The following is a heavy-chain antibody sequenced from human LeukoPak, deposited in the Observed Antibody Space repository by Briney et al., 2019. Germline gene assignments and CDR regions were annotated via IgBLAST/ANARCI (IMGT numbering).Heavy chain of an antibody. CDR3: ARDGGPGLSGSQVDFDY. V-gene: IGHV1-2*02. Sequence: ASVKVSCKASGYTFTGYYMHWVRQAPGQGLEWMGWINPNSGGTNYAQKFQGRVTMTRDTSISTAYMELSRLRSDDTAVYYCARDGGPGLSGSQVDFDYWGQGTLVTVSS. D-gene: IGHD1-26*01. CDR1: GYTFTGYY. J-gene: IGHJ4*02. CDR2: INPNSGGT.